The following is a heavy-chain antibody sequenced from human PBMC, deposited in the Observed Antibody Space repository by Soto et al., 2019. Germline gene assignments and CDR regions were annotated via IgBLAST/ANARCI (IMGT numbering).Heavy chain of an antibody. Sequence: QVQLQESGPGLVRPSETLSLTCTVSSDSISSYYWIWIRQSPGKGLEWIGYTDYRGNTHYNPSLKSRVTTSGDTSKNQFSLRLSSVTAPDTAVYYCARAVGDPLYYLDYWGQGTLVTVSS. D-gene: IGHD6-19*01. CDR3: ARAVGDPLYYLDY. CDR2: TDYRGNT. J-gene: IGHJ4*02. V-gene: IGHV4-59*08. CDR1: SDSISSYY.